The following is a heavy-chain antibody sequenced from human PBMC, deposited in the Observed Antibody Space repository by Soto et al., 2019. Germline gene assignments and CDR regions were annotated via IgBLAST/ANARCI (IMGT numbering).Heavy chain of an antibody. Sequence: QVQLVQSGAEVKKPGSSVKVSCKASGGTFSRYAISWVRQAPGQGLEWMGGIIPNFGTTKYAQKFQGRVTITADKSTSTAYMELSSLRSEDTAVYYCAGRAGARYGGNSEDWDCDLWGRGTPVTVSS. J-gene: IGHJ2*01. CDR1: GGTFSRYA. D-gene: IGHD4-17*01. V-gene: IGHV1-69*06. CDR3: AGRAGARYGGNSEDWDCDL. CDR2: IIPNFGTT.